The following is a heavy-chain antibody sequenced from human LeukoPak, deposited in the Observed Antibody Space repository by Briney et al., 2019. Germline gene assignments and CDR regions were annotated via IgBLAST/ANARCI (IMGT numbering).Heavy chain of an antibody. D-gene: IGHD2-15*01. V-gene: IGHV3-64*01. Sequence: GGSLRLSCAASGFTFSSYAMHWVRQAPGKGLEYVSAISSNGGSTYYANSVKGRFTISRDNSKNTLYLQMNSLRAEDTAVYYCARDCSGGSCSPFDYWGQGTLVTVSS. J-gene: IGHJ4*02. CDR2: ISSNGGST. CDR3: ARDCSGGSCSPFDY. CDR1: GFTFSSYA.